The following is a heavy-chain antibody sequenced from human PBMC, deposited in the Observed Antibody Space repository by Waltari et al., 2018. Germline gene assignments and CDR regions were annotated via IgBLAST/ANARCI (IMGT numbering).Heavy chain of an antibody. J-gene: IGHJ4*02. V-gene: IGHV5-10-1*01. CDR3: VRHRTTYPLEIDY. CDR1: GYSFTSNW. CDR2: IDPSDSFR. D-gene: IGHD2-2*01. Sequence: EVQLVQSGAEVKKPEESLRISVAGSGYSFTSNWISWVRQMPGKGLAWVGRIDPSDSFRNYGPAFEGHVTISVDQSLRTAYLQWDSLKASDTAIYYCVRHRTTYPLEIDYWGQGTLVTVSS.